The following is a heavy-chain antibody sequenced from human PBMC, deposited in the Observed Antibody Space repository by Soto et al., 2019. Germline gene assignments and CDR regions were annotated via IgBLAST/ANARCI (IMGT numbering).Heavy chain of an antibody. J-gene: IGHJ4*02. V-gene: IGHV4-39*01. CDR1: GGSISSSSYY. D-gene: IGHD2-15*01. CDR2: IYYSGST. Sequence: SSETLSLTCTVSGGSISSSSYYWGWIRQPPGKGLEWLGSIYYSGSTYYNPSLKSRVTISVDTSKNQFSLKLSSVTAADTAVYYCARSDSYYSSPIIHYWGQGTLVTVSS. CDR3: ARSDSYYSSPIIHY.